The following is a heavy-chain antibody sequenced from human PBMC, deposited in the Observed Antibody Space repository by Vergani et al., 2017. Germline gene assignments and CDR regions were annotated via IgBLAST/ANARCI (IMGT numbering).Heavy chain of an antibody. CDR1: GGSISSGGYS. D-gene: IGHD2-2*01. V-gene: IGHV4-30-2*01. CDR2: IYHSGST. CDR3: AGVGCSSTSCYGYDAFDI. Sequence: QLQLQESGSGLVKPSQTLSLTCAVSGGSISSGGYSWSWIRQPPGKGLEWIGYIYHSGSTYYNPSLKSRVTISVDRSKNQFSLKLSSVTAAGTAVYYCAGVGCSSTSCYGYDAFDIWGQGTMGTGSS. J-gene: IGHJ3*02.